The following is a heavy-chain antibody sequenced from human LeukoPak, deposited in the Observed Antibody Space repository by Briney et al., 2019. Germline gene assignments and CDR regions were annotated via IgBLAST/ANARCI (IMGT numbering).Heavy chain of an antibody. CDR1: GASVSSDY. V-gene: IGHV4-59*08. CDR3: ARHGSVRSPLGP. CDR2: THYRGDI. J-gene: IGHJ5*02. Sequence: PSETLSLTCSVSGASVSSDYWNWIRQSPGRGLEWIGYTHYRGDINYNPSLKSRLTMSVDASSNQVSLNLRSVTAADTAVYYCARHGSVRSPLGPWGQGTLVTVSS. D-gene: IGHD3-10*01.